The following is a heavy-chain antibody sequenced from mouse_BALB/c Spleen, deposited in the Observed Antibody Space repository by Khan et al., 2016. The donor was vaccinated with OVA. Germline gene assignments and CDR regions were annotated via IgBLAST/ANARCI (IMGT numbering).Heavy chain of an antibody. V-gene: IGHV5-9-3*01. D-gene: IGHD1-1*01. J-gene: IGHJ1*01. CDR1: GFTFSTYA. CDR3: ARPPITTVVATTYWFFDV. CDR2: ISTGDTYT. Sequence: EVPLVESGGGLVKSGGSLKLSCAASGFTFSTYAMSWVRQTPEKRLEWVATISTGDTYTYYPDSVKGRFIISRDNAKNTLYLQMSSLRSENTAMYDLARPPITTVVATTYWFFDVWGAGTTVTVST.